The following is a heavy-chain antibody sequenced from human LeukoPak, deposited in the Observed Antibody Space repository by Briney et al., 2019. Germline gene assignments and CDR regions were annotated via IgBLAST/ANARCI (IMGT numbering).Heavy chain of an antibody. Sequence: SETLSLTCTVSGGSINSHYWSWIRQPAGRGLEWIGRIYSSGSTNHNPSLKSRVTMSVDTSKNQISLKLSSVTAADTAVYYCARDRGAYDYWGQGTLVTVSS. V-gene: IGHV4-4*07. CDR3: ARDRGAYDY. CDR2: IYSSGST. CDR1: GGSINSHY. D-gene: IGHD5-12*01. J-gene: IGHJ4*02.